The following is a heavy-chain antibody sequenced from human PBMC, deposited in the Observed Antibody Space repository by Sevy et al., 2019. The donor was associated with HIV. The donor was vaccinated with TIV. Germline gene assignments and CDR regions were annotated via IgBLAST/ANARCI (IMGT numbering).Heavy chain of an antibody. V-gene: IGHV3-33*01. CDR3: VRESGSDWYFEL. Sequence: GGSLRLSCAASGFTLSTFGIHWVRQAPGKGLDWVAAIFSDGTTKYYGDSVKGRFAISGDNSKSTVYLQMNSLRVEDTADYSCVRESGSDWYFELWGRGTLVTVSS. D-gene: IGHD1-26*01. CDR2: IFSDGTTK. CDR1: GFTLSTFG. J-gene: IGHJ2*01.